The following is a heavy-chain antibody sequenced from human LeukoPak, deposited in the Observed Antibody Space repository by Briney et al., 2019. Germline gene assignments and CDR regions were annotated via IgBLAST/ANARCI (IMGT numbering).Heavy chain of an antibody. V-gene: IGHV3-23*01. D-gene: IGHD4-11*01. Sequence: GGSLRLSCAASGFTFSSSVMSWVRQAPGKALEWVSIISDSGGNTYYADSVKGRFTISRDNSKNTLFLQMNSLRAEDTAIYYCAKYRSFEYWGQGTLVTVSS. CDR2: ISDSGGNT. CDR1: GFTFSSSV. J-gene: IGHJ4*02. CDR3: AKYRSFEY.